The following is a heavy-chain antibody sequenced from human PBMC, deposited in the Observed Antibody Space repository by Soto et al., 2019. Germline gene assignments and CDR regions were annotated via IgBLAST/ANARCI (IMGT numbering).Heavy chain of an antibody. CDR3: ERDPYVRTTGWFDP. CDR2: ISAYNGNT. J-gene: IGHJ5*02. V-gene: IGHV1-18*01. Sequence: QVQLVQSGAEVKKPGASVKVSCKASGYTFTSYGISWVRQAPGQGLEWMGWISAYNGNTNYAQKLQGRVTMTTDTSTRTAYMELRSMRSDDTAVYYCERDPYVRTTGWFDPWGQGTLVTVSS. D-gene: IGHD1-1*01. CDR1: GYTFTSYG.